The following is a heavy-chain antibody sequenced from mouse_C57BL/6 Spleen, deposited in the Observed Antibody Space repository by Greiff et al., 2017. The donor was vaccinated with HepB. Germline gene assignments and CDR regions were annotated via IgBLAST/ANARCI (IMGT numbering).Heavy chain of an antibody. V-gene: IGHV1-82*01. CDR2: IYPGDGDT. CDR1: GYAFSSSW. CDR3: ARRGQGYYFDY. J-gene: IGHJ2*01. Sequence: VKLQQSGPELVKPGASVKISCKASGYAFSSSWMNWVKQRPGKGLEWIGRIYPGDGDTNYNGKFKGKATLTADKSSSTAYMQLSSLTSEDSAVYFCARRGQGYYFDYWGQGTTLTVSS.